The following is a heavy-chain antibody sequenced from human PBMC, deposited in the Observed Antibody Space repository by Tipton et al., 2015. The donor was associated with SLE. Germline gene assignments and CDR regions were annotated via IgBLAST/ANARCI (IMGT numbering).Heavy chain of an antibody. D-gene: IGHD6-13*01. V-gene: IGHV4-38-2*02. J-gene: IGHJ5*02. CDR1: GYSISSGYY. CDR3: AKIRRSSSWYGGWFDP. Sequence: TLSLTCTVSGYSISSGYYWGWIRQPPGKGLEWIGSIYHSGSTYYNPSLKSRVTISVDTSKNQFSLKLSSVTAADTAVYYCAKIRRSSSWYGGWFDPWGQGALVTVSS. CDR2: IYHSGST.